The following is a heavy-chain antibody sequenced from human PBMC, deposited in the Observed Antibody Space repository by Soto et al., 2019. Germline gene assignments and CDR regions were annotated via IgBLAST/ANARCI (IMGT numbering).Heavy chain of an antibody. J-gene: IGHJ3*02. CDR2: ISSSSSYI. V-gene: IGHV3-21*01. CDR1: GFTFSSYS. Sequence: EVQLVESGGGLVKPGVSLRLSCAASGFTFSSYSMNWVRQAPGKGLEWVSSISSSSSYIYYADSVKGRFTISRDNAKNSLYLQMNSLRAEDTAVYYCARDGIAVAESAFDIWGQGTMVTVSS. D-gene: IGHD6-19*01. CDR3: ARDGIAVAESAFDI.